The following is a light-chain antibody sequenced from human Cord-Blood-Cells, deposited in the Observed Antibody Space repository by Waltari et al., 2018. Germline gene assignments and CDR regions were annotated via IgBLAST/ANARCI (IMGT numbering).Light chain of an antibody. Sequence: DIQITQSPSTLYASVGDRVTITCRARQSISSLFAWYKQKPGKAPKLLIYDASSLESVVPSRFSGSGSETEFTLTISSLQPDDFATYYCQQYNSYSTFGQGTKVEIK. CDR1: QSISSL. J-gene: IGKJ1*01. CDR2: DAS. CDR3: QQYNSYST. V-gene: IGKV1-5*01.